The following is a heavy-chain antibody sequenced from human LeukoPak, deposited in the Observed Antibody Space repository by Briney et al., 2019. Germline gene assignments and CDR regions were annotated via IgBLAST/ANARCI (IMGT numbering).Heavy chain of an antibody. J-gene: IGHJ3*02. Sequence: PGGSLRLSCAASGFTFSSYAMSWVRQAPGKGLEWVSAISGSGGSTYYADSVKGRFTISRVNAKSSVYLQMNSLRAEDTAVYYCARDSSRYCSSTSCFDAFDIWGQGTMVTVSS. D-gene: IGHD2-2*01. CDR3: ARDSSRYCSSTSCFDAFDI. CDR2: ISGSGGST. CDR1: GFTFSSYA. V-gene: IGHV3-23*01.